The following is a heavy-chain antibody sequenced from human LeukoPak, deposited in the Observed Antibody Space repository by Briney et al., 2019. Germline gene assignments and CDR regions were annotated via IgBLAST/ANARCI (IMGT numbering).Heavy chain of an antibody. CDR1: GFTFSSYA. Sequence: PGGSLRLSCAASGFTFSSYAMSWVRQAPGKGLEWVSSISGSGGRTYYADSVKGRFTISRDNSKNTLYLQMNSLRAEDTAVYYCAKDGSDYEIGYFVYWGQGTLVTVSS. V-gene: IGHV3-23*01. CDR2: ISGSGGRT. CDR3: AKDGSDYEIGYFVY. J-gene: IGHJ4*02. D-gene: IGHD5-12*01.